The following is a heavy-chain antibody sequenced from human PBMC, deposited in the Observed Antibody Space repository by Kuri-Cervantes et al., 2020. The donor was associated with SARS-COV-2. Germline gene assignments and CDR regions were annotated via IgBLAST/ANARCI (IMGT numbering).Heavy chain of an antibody. D-gene: IGHD3-16*01. CDR1: GFTFSSYA. Sequence: GESLKISCAASGFTFSSYAMHWVRQAPGEGLEWVSGINWNGGSTGYADSVKGRFTISRDNAKNSLYLQMNSLRAEDTAVYYCATNGGAIWGYFQHWGQGTLVTVSS. CDR2: INWNGGST. CDR3: ATNGGAIWGYFQH. V-gene: IGHV3-20*04. J-gene: IGHJ1*01.